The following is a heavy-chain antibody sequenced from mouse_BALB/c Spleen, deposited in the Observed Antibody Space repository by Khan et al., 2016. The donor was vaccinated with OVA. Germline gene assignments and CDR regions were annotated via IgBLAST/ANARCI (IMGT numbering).Heavy chain of an antibody. J-gene: IGHJ3*01. CDR2: ILPGSGST. V-gene: IGHV1-9*01. CDR3: ARGGYVKY. Sequence: QVRLQQSGAELMKPGASVKISCKATGYTFSSYWIEWVKQRPGHGLEWIGEILPGSGSTNYNEKFKGKATFTADTSSNTAYMQLSSLTVDESAVYYCARGGYVKYWGQGTLVTVSA. D-gene: IGHD3-1*01. CDR1: GYTFSSYW.